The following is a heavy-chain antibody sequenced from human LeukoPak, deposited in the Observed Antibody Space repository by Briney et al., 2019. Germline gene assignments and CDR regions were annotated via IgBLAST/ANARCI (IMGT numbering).Heavy chain of an antibody. CDR1: GGSISSHY. CDR3: ASRDGGYDGGKAFDI. V-gene: IGHV4-59*11. CDR2: IYYSGST. J-gene: IGHJ3*02. Sequence: SETLSLTCTVSGGSISSHYWSWIRQPPGKGLEWIGYIYYSGSTNYNPTLKSRVTISVDTSKNQFSLKLSSVTAADTAMYYCASRDGGYDGGKAFDIWGQGTMVTVSS. D-gene: IGHD5-12*01.